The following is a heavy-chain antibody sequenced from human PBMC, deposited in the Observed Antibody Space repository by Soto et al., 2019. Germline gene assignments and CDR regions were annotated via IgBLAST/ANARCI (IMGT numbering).Heavy chain of an antibody. Sequence: GGSLRLSCAASGFTFSSHRMSWVRQAPGKGLEWVANIKQDGSEKYYVDSGKGRFTISRDNAKNSLYLQMNSLRAEDTAVYYCAIDGGGYSFDYWGQGSLVTVSS. J-gene: IGHJ4*02. D-gene: IGHD2-21*02. CDR2: IKQDGSEK. V-gene: IGHV3-7*05. CDR1: GFTFSSHR. CDR3: AIDGGGYSFDY.